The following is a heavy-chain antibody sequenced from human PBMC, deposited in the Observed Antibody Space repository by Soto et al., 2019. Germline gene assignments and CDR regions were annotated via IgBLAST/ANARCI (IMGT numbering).Heavy chain of an antibody. D-gene: IGHD3-22*01. CDR1: DYML. CDR2: ISAYSGNT. CDR3: AVDSSGSAADYYYYYGMDV. J-gene: IGHJ6*02. V-gene: IGHV1-18*01. Sequence: GASVKVSCKTSDYMLISWVRQAPGQGLEWMGWISAYSGNTKYSQNLQDRVTMTTDTSTNTAYMELRSLRSDDTAIYYCAVDSSGSAADYYYYYGMDVRRQGTTVTVSS.